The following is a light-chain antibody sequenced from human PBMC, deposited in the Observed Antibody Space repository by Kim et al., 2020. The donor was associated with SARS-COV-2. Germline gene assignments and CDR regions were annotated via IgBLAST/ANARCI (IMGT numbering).Light chain of an antibody. V-gene: IGLV3-19*01. J-gene: IGLJ3*02. CDR1: SLRNYY. Sequence: AMEQTVRITCQRDSLRNYYGNWYQHKPGQAPVVVIYGKNNRPSGNPDRFSGSSSGNTTSLTITGAQAEDEADYYCNSRDNSGNHWVFGGGTQLTVL. CDR3: NSRDNSGNHWV. CDR2: GKN.